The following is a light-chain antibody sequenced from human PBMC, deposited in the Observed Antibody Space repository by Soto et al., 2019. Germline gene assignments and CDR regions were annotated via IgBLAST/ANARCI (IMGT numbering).Light chain of an antibody. CDR1: QSVLYSSNNKNY. CDR3: QKYYSTTWT. CDR2: WAS. V-gene: IGKV4-1*01. Sequence: DIVMTQSPDSLAVSLGERATINCKSSQSVLYSSNNKNYLAWYQQKPGQPPKLLIYWASTRESGVPDRFSGSGSETDFPLPISSLQAEDVAVYYCQKYYSTTWTFGQGTKVEIK. J-gene: IGKJ1*01.